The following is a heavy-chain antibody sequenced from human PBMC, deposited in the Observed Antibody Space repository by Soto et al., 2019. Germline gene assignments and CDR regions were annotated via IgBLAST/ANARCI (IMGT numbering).Heavy chain of an antibody. CDR3: ARDGSSTASLIDP. J-gene: IGHJ5*02. D-gene: IGHD2-2*01. V-gene: IGHV4-31*03. CDR2: IYHTGTT. CDR1: GDAIYIGGYY. Sequence: SETLSLTCTVSGDAIYIGGYYWTWIRQHPGKGLEWIGYIYHTGTTYCNPSLESRVTMSVDTSKNQFSLKLDSVTAADTAVYYCARDGSSTASLIDPWGQGTLVTVSS.